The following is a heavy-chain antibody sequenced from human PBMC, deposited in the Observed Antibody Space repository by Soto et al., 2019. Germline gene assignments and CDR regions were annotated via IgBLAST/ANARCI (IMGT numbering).Heavy chain of an antibody. CDR2: IIPIFGTA. Sequence: QVQLVQSGAEVKKPGSSVKVSCKASGGTFSSYAISWVRQAPGQGLEWMGGIIPIFGTANYAQKFQGSVTITADESTSTAYMELSSLRSEDTAVYYCVLYFDWLLDFDYWGQGTLVTVSS. J-gene: IGHJ4*02. CDR3: VLYFDWLLDFDY. D-gene: IGHD3-9*01. CDR1: GGTFSSYA. V-gene: IGHV1-69*01.